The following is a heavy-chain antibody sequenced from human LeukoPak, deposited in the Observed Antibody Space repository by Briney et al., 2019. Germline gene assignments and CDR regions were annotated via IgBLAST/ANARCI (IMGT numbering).Heavy chain of an antibody. Sequence: GGSLRLSCAASGFTFSSYGMHWVRQAPGKGLEWVAVISYDGSNKYYADSVKGRFTISRDNSKNTLYLQMNSLRAEDTAVYYCAKELPSSDMWYCSSTSCNYGMDVWGQGTTVTVPS. CDR2: ISYDGSNK. CDR3: AKELPSSDMWYCSSTSCNYGMDV. CDR1: GFTFSSYG. J-gene: IGHJ6*02. V-gene: IGHV3-30*18. D-gene: IGHD2-2*01.